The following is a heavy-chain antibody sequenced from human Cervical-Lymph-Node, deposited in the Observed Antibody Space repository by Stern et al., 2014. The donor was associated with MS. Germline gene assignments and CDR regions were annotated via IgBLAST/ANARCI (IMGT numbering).Heavy chain of an antibody. D-gene: IGHD1-1*01. CDR1: GFTFTTHY. CDR2: INPNSGTT. CDR3: TRVQRERRALDHFDP. V-gene: IGHV1-46*03. J-gene: IGHJ5*02. Sequence: VQLVESGAEVKKPGASVKVSCEASGFTFTTHYMHWIRQAPGEGLEWVGMINPNSGTTSYARQCQGRVIITRDTSTSTIYMELTGLRSEDTALYFCTRVQRERRALDHFDPWGQGTLVTVSS.